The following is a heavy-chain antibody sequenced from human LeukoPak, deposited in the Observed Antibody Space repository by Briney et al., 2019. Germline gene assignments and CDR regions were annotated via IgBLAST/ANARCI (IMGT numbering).Heavy chain of an antibody. CDR2: IYSGGST. J-gene: IGHJ6*03. CDR3: AREKPKPNRSSNRCSADYYSDG. V-gene: IGHV3-53*01. Sequence: GGTLRLSCAASGFTVSSNYMSWVRQAPGKGLEWVSVIYSGGSTYYADSVKGRFTISRDNAKNSLYLQMNSLRAEDTALYYCAREKPKPNRSSNRCSADYYSDGWGKGTTV. D-gene: IGHD2-2*01. CDR1: GFTVSSNY.